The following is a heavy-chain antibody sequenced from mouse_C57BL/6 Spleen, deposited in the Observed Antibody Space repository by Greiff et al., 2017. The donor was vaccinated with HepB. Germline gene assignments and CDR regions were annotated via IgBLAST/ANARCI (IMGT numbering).Heavy chain of an antibody. CDR3: AREGAWGYAMDY. V-gene: IGHV1-54*01. CDR2: INPGSGDT. CDR1: GYAFTNYL. Sequence: QVQLQQSGAELVRPGTSVKVSCKASGYAFTNYLIEWVKQRPGQGLEWIGVINPGSGDTNYNEKFKGKATLTADKSSSTAYMQLSSLTSEDSAVYFCAREGAWGYAMDYWGQGTSVTVSS. D-gene: IGHD4-1*01. J-gene: IGHJ4*01.